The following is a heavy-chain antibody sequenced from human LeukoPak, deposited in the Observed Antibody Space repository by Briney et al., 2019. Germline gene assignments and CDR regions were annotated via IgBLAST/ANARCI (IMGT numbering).Heavy chain of an antibody. CDR2: IKQVGSEK. D-gene: IGHD6-19*01. CDR3: AKPQRIAVAGHYYFDY. J-gene: IGHJ4*02. CDR1: GFTFSSYW. V-gene: IGHV3-7*03. Sequence: PGGSLRLSCAASGFTFSSYWMTWVRQAPGKGLEWVANIKQVGSEKDSVDSVKGRFTISRDNSKNTLYLQMNSLRAEDTAVYYCAKPQRIAVAGHYYFDYWGQGTLVTVSS.